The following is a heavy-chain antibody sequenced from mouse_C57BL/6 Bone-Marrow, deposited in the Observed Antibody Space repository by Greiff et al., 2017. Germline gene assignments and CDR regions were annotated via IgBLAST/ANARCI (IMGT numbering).Heavy chain of an antibody. CDR1: GYTFTSYW. CDR2: IDPSVCYT. Sequence: QVQLQQPGAELVKPGASVKLSCKASGYTFTSYWMQWVKQRPGQGLEWIGEIDPSVCYTNYNQKFKGKSTLTVDKSSSPAYMQLISLMSEDSAVYYCARRRLYILRDYWGQGTSVTVSS. D-gene: IGHD1-1*01. V-gene: IGHV1-50*01. CDR3: ARRRLYILRDY. J-gene: IGHJ4*01.